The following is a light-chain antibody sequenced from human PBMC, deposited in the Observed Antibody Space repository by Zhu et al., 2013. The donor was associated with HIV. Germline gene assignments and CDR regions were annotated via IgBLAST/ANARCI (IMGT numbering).Light chain of an antibody. Sequence: SYKLTQSPSVSVSPGQTARITCSGDALPKQYAYWYQQKPGQAPVLVIYKDSERPSGIPERFSGSSSGTTVTLTISGVQAEDEADYYCQSADSSGTYVFGTGTKVTVL. CDR1: ALPKQY. CDR3: QSADSSGTYV. J-gene: IGLJ1*01. V-gene: IGLV3-25*03. CDR2: KDS.